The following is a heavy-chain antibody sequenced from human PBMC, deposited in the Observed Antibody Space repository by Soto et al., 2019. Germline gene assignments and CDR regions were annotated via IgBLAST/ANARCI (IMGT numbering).Heavy chain of an antibody. V-gene: IGHV4-39*01. J-gene: IGHJ2*01. CDR1: GGSISSSSYY. CDR2: IYYSGST. CDR3: ARHPLELGIWYFDL. Sequence: SETLSLTCTVSGGSISSSSYYWGWIRQPPGKGLEWIGSIYYSGSTYYNPSLKSRVTISVDTSKNQFSLKLSSVTAADTAVYYCARHPLELGIWYFDLWGRGTLVTVSS. D-gene: IGHD7-27*01.